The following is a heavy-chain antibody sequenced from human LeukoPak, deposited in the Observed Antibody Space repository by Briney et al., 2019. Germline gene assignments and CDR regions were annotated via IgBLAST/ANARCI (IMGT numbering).Heavy chain of an antibody. CDR1: GESIGSYF. V-gene: IGHV4-4*07. J-gene: IGHJ4*02. CDR3: ARSVGSGSYYPTPFDY. Sequence: SETLSLTCSVSGESIGSYFWSWIRQPAGKGLEWIGRIYTSGSTNYNPSLKSRVTISVDKSKNQFSLKLSSVTAADTAVYYCARSVGSGSYYPTPFDYWGQGTLVTVSS. CDR2: IYTSGST. D-gene: IGHD3-10*01.